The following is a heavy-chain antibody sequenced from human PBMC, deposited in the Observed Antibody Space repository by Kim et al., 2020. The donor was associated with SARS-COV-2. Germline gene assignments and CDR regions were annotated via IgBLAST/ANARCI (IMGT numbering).Heavy chain of an antibody. CDR1: GFTFSSNW. CDR3: ARDYSGSYDY. V-gene: IGHV3-7*03. CDR2: ILQDGSEK. Sequence: GGSLRLSCAASGFTFSSNWMTWVRQAPGKGLEWVAHILQDGSEKYYVDSVKGRFTISRDNTKNSLYLQMNSLRAEDTAVYFCARDYSGSYDYWRQGTLVTVSS. J-gene: IGHJ4*02. D-gene: IGHD6-19*01.